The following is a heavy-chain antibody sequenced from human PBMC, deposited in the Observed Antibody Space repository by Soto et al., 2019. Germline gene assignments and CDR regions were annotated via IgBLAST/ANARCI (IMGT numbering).Heavy chain of an antibody. V-gene: IGHV5-10-1*01. CDR3: GRDFGSAHGDF. Sequence: PGESLKISCQTPQDFLTIPNWITWVRQRPGKGLEWVGRIDPSDSYTTYNPSLKGHVILSFDKSVNTGFLQWTSLKASDTALYFCGRDFGSAHGDFWGQGTMVTVSS. D-gene: IGHD3-3*01. J-gene: IGHJ4*02. CDR1: QDFLTIPNW. CDR2: IDPSDSYT.